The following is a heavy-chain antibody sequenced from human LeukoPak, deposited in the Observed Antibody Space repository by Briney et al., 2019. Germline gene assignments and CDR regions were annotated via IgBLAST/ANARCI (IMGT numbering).Heavy chain of an antibody. D-gene: IGHD3-9*01. CDR2: INPNSGGT. CDR1: GYTFIAFY. J-gene: IGHJ4*02. CDR3: ARGYCDTNDCPPGAY. V-gene: IGHV1-2*02. Sequence: ASVKVSCKASGYTFIAFYIHWVRQAPGQGLEWMGWINPNSGGTNYAQKFQGRVTLTRDTSISTVYMELTGLTSDDTAVYYCARGYCDTNDCPPGAYWGQGALVAVSS.